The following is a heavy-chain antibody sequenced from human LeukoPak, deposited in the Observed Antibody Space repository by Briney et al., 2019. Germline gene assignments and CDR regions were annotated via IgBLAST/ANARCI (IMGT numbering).Heavy chain of an antibody. D-gene: IGHD3-22*01. V-gene: IGHV4-38-2*02. CDR2: IFHSGSI. CDR1: GYSISSGYY. CDR3: ARMGVSYYYDSSTYYPLAFDV. J-gene: IGHJ3*01. Sequence: PSETLSLTCTVSGYSISSGYYWGWIRQSPGKGLEWVATIFHSGSIYYSPSPKSRVTLSVDTSKNQFFLKLNSVNAADTAVYYCARMGVSYYYDSSTYYPLAFDVWGQGTVVTVSS.